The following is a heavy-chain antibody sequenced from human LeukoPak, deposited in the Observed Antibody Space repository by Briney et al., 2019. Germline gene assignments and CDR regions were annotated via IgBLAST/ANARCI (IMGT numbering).Heavy chain of an antibody. Sequence: PGGSLRLSCAASGFTFSSYAMSWVRQAPGKGLEWVSAIIGSGGSTYYADSVKGRFTISRDNSKNTLYLQMNSLRADGTAVYYCACSSSWFHYYYYYYMDVWGKGTTVTVSS. CDR2: IIGSGGST. J-gene: IGHJ6*03. CDR3: ACSSSWFHYYYYYYMDV. CDR1: GFTFSSYA. D-gene: IGHD6-13*01. V-gene: IGHV3-23*01.